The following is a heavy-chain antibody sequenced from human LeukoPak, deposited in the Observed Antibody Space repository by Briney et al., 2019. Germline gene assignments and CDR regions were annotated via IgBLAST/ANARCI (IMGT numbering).Heavy chain of an antibody. Sequence: DPLPLTCTVSCRPIRSYFWIWLGPPPGKGLEWCGYIYYNGNTNDNPSLKSRVTISVDTSKNKFYLKLSPVTAADTAVYYCASALRYVDWLPAYYFDYWGQGTLVTVSS. D-gene: IGHD3-9*01. CDR3: ASALRYVDWLPAYYFDY. CDR2: IYYNGNT. J-gene: IGHJ4*02. V-gene: IGHV4-59*07. CDR1: CRPIRSYF.